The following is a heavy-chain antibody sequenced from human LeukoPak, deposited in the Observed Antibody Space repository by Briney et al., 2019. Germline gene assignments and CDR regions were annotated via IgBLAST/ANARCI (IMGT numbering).Heavy chain of an antibody. CDR3: ARDGPRLDYDFWSGYYGDY. J-gene: IGHJ4*02. CDR1: GYAFINYY. CDR2: INPRAGTT. Sequence: ASVKVSCKASGYAFINYYMHWVRQAPGQGLEWMGIINPRAGTTTYAQKFQGRVTMTRDTSTTTVYMELSSLISEDTAVYYCARDGPRLDYDFWSGYYGDYWGQGSLSPSPQ. D-gene: IGHD3-3*01. V-gene: IGHV1-46*01.